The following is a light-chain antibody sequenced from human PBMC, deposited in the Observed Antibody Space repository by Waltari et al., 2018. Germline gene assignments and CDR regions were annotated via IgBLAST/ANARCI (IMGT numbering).Light chain of an antibody. Sequence: QSVLTQPPSASGTPGQRVTISRSGSSSNIGSNTVNWYQQLPGTAPKLLIYSHNQRPSGVPDRFSGSKSGTSASLAISGLQSEDEADYYCAAWDDSLNGPVFGGGTKLTVL. CDR3: AAWDDSLNGPV. J-gene: IGLJ3*02. CDR2: SHN. V-gene: IGLV1-44*01. CDR1: SSNIGSNT.